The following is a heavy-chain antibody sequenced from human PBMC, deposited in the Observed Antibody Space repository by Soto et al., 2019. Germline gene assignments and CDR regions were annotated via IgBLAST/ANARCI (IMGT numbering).Heavy chain of an antibody. CDR1: GSTSDDHA. CDR3: TKDLLPGGADV. D-gene: IGHD3-3*01. Sequence: VESGGALVQPGRSLRLSCAVSGSTSDDHAMHWVRQAPGKGLEWVSGISWKSGDTGYADSVKGRFTISRDSAKNSLYLQMNSLRVDDTAFYFCTKDLLPGGADVWGQGTAVTISS. CDR2: ISWKSGDT. J-gene: IGHJ6*02. V-gene: IGHV3-9*02.